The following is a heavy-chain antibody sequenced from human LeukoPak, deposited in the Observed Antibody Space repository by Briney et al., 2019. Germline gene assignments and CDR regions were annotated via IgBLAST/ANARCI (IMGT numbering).Heavy chain of an antibody. CDR1: GYTFTSYG. CDR3: AREWTTVSPYYYYGMDV. D-gene: IGHD4-11*01. V-gene: IGHV1-18*01. CDR2: ISAYNGNT. J-gene: IGHJ6*02. Sequence: GASVKVSCKASGYTFTSYGISWVRQAPGQGLEWMGWISAYNGNTNYAQKLQGSVTMTTDTSTSTAYMELRSLRSDDTAVYYCAREWTTVSPYYYYGMDVWGQGTTVTVSS.